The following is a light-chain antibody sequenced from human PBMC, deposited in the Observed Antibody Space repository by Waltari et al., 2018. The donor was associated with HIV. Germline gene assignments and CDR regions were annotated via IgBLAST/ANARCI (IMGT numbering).Light chain of an antibody. Sequence: QSALTQPPSASGSPGQSVTISCTGTSSDIGASNYVSWYQQHPGKAPKLSIYEVKNRPSGVPDRFSCAKSGNVASLTVSGLQDDGEADFYCSSYAGSDDRVVFGGGTKLTVL. V-gene: IGLV2-8*01. J-gene: IGLJ2*01. CDR2: EVK. CDR1: SSDIGASNY. CDR3: SSYAGSDDRVV.